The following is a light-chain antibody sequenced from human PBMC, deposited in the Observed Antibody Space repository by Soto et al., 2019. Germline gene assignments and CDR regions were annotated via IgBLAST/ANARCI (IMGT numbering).Light chain of an antibody. CDR2: KAS. CDR3: QQYNSYSET. Sequence: DIQMTQSPSTLSASVGDRVTITCRASQSISSWLAWYQQKPGKAPKLLIYKASSLESGVPSRFSGSGSGTDFTLTISSLQPDDFATYYCQQYNSYSETVGQGTKVEIK. V-gene: IGKV1-5*03. J-gene: IGKJ1*01. CDR1: QSISSW.